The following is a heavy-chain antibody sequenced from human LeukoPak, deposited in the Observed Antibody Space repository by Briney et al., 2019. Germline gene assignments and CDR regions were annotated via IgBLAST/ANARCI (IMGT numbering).Heavy chain of an antibody. CDR2: IIPILGIA. V-gene: IGHV1-69*04. Sequence: ASVKVSCKASGGTFSSYAISWVRQAPGQGLEWMGRIIPILGIANYAQKFQGRVTITADKSTSTAYMELSSLRSEDTAVYYCARASSYCSSTSCYAGAFDYWGQGTLVTVSS. J-gene: IGHJ4*02. D-gene: IGHD2-2*01. CDR1: GGTFSSYA. CDR3: ARASSYCSSTSCYAGAFDY.